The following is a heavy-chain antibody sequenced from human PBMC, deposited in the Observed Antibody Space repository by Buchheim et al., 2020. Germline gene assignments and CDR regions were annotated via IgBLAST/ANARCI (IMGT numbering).Heavy chain of an antibody. J-gene: IGHJ1*01. V-gene: IGHV3-21*01. Sequence: EVQLVESGGGLVKPGGSLRLSCAASGFTFSSYSMNWVRQAPGKGLEWVSSISSSSSYIYYADSVKGRFTISRDNAKNSLYLQMNSLRAEDTAVYYCARDRATTYYDFWSGYYTSSEYFQHWGQGTL. D-gene: IGHD3-3*01. CDR2: ISSSSSYI. CDR1: GFTFSSYS. CDR3: ARDRATTYYDFWSGYYTSSEYFQH.